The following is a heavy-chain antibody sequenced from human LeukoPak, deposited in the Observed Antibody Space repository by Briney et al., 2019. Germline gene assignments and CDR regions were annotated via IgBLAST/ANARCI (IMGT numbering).Heavy chain of an antibody. CDR3: ARDKSLDY. CDR2: IYYSGST. V-gene: IGHV4-31*03. CDR1: GGSISSGGYY. Sequence: KTSETLSLTCTVSGGSISSGGYYWSWTRQHPGKGLEWIGYIYYSGSTYYNPSLKSRVTISVDTSKNQFSLKLSSVTAADTAVYYCARDKSLDYWGQGTLVTVSS. J-gene: IGHJ4*02.